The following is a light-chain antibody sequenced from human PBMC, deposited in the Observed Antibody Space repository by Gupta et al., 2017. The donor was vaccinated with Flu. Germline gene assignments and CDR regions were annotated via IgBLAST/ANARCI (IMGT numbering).Light chain of an antibody. V-gene: IGKV1-33*01. J-gene: IGKJ4*01. CDR1: QDISNF. Sequence: DTQMTQSPSSLSASVGDRVTITCQASQDISNFLNWYQHKPGKAPKVLIYDGFNLQAGVPSRFSGRRSGTEFILTISSLQPEDLATYYCQHEDNVPITFGRGTKVEI. CDR3: QHEDNVPIT. CDR2: DGF.